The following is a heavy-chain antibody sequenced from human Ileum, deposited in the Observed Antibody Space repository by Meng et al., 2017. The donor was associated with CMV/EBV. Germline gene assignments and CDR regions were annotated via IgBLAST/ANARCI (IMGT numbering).Heavy chain of an antibody. CDR1: GFTFTCAP. Sequence: SGFTFTCAPMAWVRQAPGKGLEWVSTIPTYGGSTNYAELVKGRVTISRDNSKGTLYLEMTRLRADDTALYYCAARVGPSGYYYFDSWGQGSLVTVSS. D-gene: IGHD3-16*01. CDR2: IPTYGGST. CDR3: AARVGPSGYYYFDS. V-gene: IGHV3-23*01. J-gene: IGHJ4*02.